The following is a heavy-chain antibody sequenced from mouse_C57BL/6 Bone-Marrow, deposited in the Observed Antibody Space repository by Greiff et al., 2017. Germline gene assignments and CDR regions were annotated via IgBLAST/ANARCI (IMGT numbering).Heavy chain of an antibody. CDR3: AGFAY. CDR2: ISDGGSYT. J-gene: IGHJ3*01. Sequence: DVHLVESGGGLVKPGGSLKLSCAASGFTFSSYAMSWVRQTPEKRLEWVATISDGGSYTYYPDNVKGRFTISRDNAKNNLYLQMSHLKSEDTAMYYCAGFAYWGQGTLVTVSA. CDR1: GFTFSSYA. V-gene: IGHV5-4*01.